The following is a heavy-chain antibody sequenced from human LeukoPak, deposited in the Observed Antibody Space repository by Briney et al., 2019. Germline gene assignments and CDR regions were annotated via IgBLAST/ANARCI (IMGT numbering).Heavy chain of an antibody. V-gene: IGHV3-30*02. CDR1: GFIFSNSV. D-gene: IGHD3-16*01. Sequence: GGSLRLSCVASGFIFSNSVMHWVRQAPGKGLEWVAFIRKDGSIKYYADSVRGRFTFSRDSSKNTVYLQMGSLGADDTAVYYCAKGYSYAFDYWGQGTLVTVSS. CDR3: AKGYSYAFDY. CDR2: IRKDGSIK. J-gene: IGHJ4*02.